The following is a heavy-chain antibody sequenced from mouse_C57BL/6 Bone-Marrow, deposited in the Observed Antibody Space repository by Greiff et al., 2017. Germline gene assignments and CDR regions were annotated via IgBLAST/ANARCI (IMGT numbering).Heavy chain of an antibody. CDR1: GYTFTSYW. J-gene: IGHJ1*03. CDR2: IVPNSGGT. D-gene: IGHD1-1*01. Sequence: QVQLQQPGAELVKPGASVKLSCKASGYTFTSYWLHWVQQRPGRGLEWIGRIVPNSGGTKYSEKFKSKATLTVDKPSSTAYMQLSSLTSEDSAVYYCARGSSIVRYFDVWGTGTTVTVSS. CDR3: ARGSSIVRYFDV. V-gene: IGHV1-72*01.